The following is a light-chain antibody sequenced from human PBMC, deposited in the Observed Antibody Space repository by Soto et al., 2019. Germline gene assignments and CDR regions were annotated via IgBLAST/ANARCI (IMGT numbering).Light chain of an antibody. Sequence: AIQLTQSPSSLSASVGDRVTITCRASQGISSALAWYQQKPGKAPKLLIYDASCLESGVPSRFSGSGSGTDFTLTISSLQPEDFATYYCQQFNSYPPLTFGGGTKVEIK. J-gene: IGKJ4*01. CDR2: DAS. V-gene: IGKV1-13*02. CDR1: QGISSA. CDR3: QQFNSYPPLT.